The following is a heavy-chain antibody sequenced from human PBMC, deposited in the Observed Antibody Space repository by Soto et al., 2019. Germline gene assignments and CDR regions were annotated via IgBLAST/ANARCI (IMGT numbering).Heavy chain of an antibody. D-gene: IGHD3-22*01. Sequence: QEQLVQSGAEGKKSGSSVKVSCTDPGGLFSSYAVSWVRQAPGQGLEWMGGIIPVFDTVYYAQKFQGRVTITADESTNTDYMELSSLRSEDTAMYNWERGGSGYVWFNEFWGQGTLVTVSS. CDR2: IIPVFDTV. CDR3: ERGGSGYVWFNEF. J-gene: IGHJ4*02. CDR1: GGLFSSYA. V-gene: IGHV1-69*01.